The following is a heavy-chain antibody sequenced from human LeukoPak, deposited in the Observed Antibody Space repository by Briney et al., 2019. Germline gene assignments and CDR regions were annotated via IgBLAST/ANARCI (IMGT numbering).Heavy chain of an antibody. J-gene: IGHJ4*02. V-gene: IGHV3-23*01. CDR1: GFTFSSYA. CDR3: AKRGKHTAMVNDDY. Sequence: GGSLRLSCAASGFTFSSYAMSWVRQAPGKGLEWVSAISGSGGSTYYADSVKGRFTISRDNSKDTLYLQMNSLRAEDTAVYYCAKRGKHTAMVNDDYWGQGTLVTVSS. CDR2: ISGSGGST. D-gene: IGHD5-18*01.